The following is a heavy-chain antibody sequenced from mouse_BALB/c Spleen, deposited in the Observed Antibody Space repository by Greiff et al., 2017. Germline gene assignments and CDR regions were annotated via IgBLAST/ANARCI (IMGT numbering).Heavy chain of an antibody. CDR2: IWTGGGT. CDR1: GFSLTSYD. J-gene: IGHJ4*01. D-gene: IGHD1-1*01. V-gene: IGHV2-9-2*01. Sequence: QVQLKQSGPGLVAPSQSLSITCTVSGFSLTSYDISWIRQPPGKGLEWLGVIWTGGGTNYNSAFMSRLSISKDNSKSQVFLKMNSLQTDDTAIYYCVRPYGSRGGYYAIDYWGQGTSVTVSS. CDR3: VRPYGSRGGYYAIDY.